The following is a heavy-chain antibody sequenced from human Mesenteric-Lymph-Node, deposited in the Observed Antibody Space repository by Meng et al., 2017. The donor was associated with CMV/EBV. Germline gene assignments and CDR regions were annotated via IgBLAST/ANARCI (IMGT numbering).Heavy chain of an antibody. J-gene: IGHJ6*02. D-gene: IGHD1-26*01. Sequence: ASVKVSCKASGYSFTDYYIHWVRQAPGQGLEWMGWINPYSGGTKYSQKFQGRVTLTRDTSISTAYMELTRLRSDDAAVYYCARESGSETDYYYYYAMDVWGQGTAVTVSS. V-gene: IGHV1-2*02. CDR1: GYSFTDYY. CDR2: INPYSGGT. CDR3: ARESGSETDYYYYYAMDV.